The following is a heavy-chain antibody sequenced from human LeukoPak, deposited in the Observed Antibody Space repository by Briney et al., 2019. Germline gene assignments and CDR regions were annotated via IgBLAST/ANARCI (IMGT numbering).Heavy chain of an antibody. J-gene: IGHJ4*02. V-gene: IGHV3-30*18. CDR3: AKEGLGSSWYPNYFDY. CDR2: ISYDGSNK. Sequence: GGSLRLSCAASGFTLSAYAMHWVRQAPGKGQEWVARISYDGSNKYYADFVKGRFTISRDSYKNTLYLQVNSLRAEDTAVYYCAKEGLGSSWYPNYFDYWGQGRLVSVSS. CDR1: GFTLSAYA. D-gene: IGHD6-13*01.